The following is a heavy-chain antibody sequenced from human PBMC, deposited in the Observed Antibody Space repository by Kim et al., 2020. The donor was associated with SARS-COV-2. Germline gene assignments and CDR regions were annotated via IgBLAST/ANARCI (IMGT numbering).Heavy chain of an antibody. CDR2: TYRRSKWYF. Sequence: SQTLSLTCVIFGDTVSNNNGAWNWIRQSPSRGLEWLGRTYRRSKWYFEYAVSVKSRVTINPDTSKNQFSLHLSSVTPDDTAIYYCGSRIIGGGGFDNWGQGTLVTVSS. CDR1: GDTVSNNNGA. D-gene: IGHD2-15*01. V-gene: IGHV6-1*01. CDR3: GSRIIGGGGFDN. J-gene: IGHJ4*02.